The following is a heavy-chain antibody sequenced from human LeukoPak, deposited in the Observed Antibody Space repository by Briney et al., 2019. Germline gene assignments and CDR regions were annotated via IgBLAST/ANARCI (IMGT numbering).Heavy chain of an antibody. CDR3: ARADSNIAARRIGFDY. J-gene: IGHJ4*02. V-gene: IGHV3-23*01. CDR2: ISGSGGST. Sequence: GGSLRLSCAASGFTFSSYAMSWVRQAPGKGVEWVSAISGSGGSTYYADSVKGRFTISRDNAKNSLYLQMNSLRAGDTALYYCARADSNIAARRIGFDYWGQGTLVTVSS. CDR1: GFTFSSYA. D-gene: IGHD6-6*01.